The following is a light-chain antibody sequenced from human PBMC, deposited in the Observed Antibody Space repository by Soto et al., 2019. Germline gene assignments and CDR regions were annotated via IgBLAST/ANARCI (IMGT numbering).Light chain of an antibody. V-gene: IGKV1-5*03. Sequence: DIQMTQSPSTLSASVGDRVTITCRASQSISSWLAWYQQKPGKAPKLLIYKSSSLESGVPSRFSGSGSGTDFTFTISSLQSDYFSTYYCQQFNNYPWTFGQGTREDIK. CDR2: KSS. CDR1: QSISSW. J-gene: IGKJ1*01. CDR3: QQFNNYPWT.